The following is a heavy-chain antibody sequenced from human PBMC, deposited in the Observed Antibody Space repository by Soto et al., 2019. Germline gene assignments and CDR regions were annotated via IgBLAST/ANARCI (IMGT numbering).Heavy chain of an antibody. J-gene: IGHJ4*02. CDR1: GFTFSSYG. CDR2: IWYDGSNK. D-gene: IGHD6-13*01. Sequence: GGSLRLSCAASGFTFSSYGMHWVRQAPGKGLEWVAVIWYDGSNKYYADSVKGRFTISRDNSKNTLYLQMNSLRAEDTAVYYGARDGAAGRGFDYWGQGTLVTVSS. V-gene: IGHV3-33*01. CDR3: ARDGAAGRGFDY.